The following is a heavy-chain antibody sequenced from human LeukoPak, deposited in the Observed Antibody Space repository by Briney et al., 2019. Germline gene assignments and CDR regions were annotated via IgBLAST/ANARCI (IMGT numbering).Heavy chain of an antibody. J-gene: IGHJ4*02. CDR2: ITQRGGEK. CDR3: ARVGIDYLASYHFDH. CDR1: RFTFNYSW. D-gene: IGHD2/OR15-2a*01. V-gene: IGHV3-7*01. Sequence: GDSLRLSCAASRFTFNYSWMSWVPQAPGERVECVANITQRGGEKPYVDSVKGRFSISRDNTKNSVFLQMNSLRGEDTAGYYCARVGIDYLASYHFDHWGRGTLVTVSS.